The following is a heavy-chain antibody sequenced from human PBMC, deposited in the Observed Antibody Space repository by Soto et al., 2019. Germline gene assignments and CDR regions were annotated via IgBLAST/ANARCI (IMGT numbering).Heavy chain of an antibody. Sequence: SETLSLTCAVSGGSISSGGYSWSWIRQPPGKGLEWIGYIYHSGSTYYNPSLKSRVTISVDRSKNQFSLKLSSVTAADTAVYYCARDGTSYYYGMDVWGQGTTVTVSS. V-gene: IGHV4-30-2*01. D-gene: IGHD2-2*01. CDR2: IYHSGST. CDR1: GGSISSGGYS. CDR3: ARDGTSYYYGMDV. J-gene: IGHJ6*02.